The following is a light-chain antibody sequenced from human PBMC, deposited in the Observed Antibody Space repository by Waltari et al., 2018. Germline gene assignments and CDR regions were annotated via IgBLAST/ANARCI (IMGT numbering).Light chain of an antibody. V-gene: IGKV6-21*01. CDR2: YAS. J-gene: IGKJ2*03. CDR3: HHSDSLPYS. CDR1: HSIGGR. Sequence: IVLIQSPDFQHVTLMEKVTITCRASHSIGGRLHWYQSTPDHSPKILIMYASQSFSGVPSGFSGSGTGTDFTLTIDGLEAEDAATYYCHHSDSLPYSFGQGTKLEIK.